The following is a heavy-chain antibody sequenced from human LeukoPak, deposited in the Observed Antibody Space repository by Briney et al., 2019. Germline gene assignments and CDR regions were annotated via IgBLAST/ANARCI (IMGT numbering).Heavy chain of an antibody. CDR1: GGSISSYY. D-gene: IGHD3-22*01. CDR3: ARDRYYYDSSGFRYFDY. J-gene: IGHJ4*02. CDR2: IYYSGST. Sequence: SETLSLTCTVSGGSISSYYWSWIRQPPGKGLEWIGYIYYSGSTNYNPSLKSRVTISVDTSENQFSLKLSSVTAADTAVYYCARDRYYYDSSGFRYFDYWGQGTLVTVSS. V-gene: IGHV4-59*01.